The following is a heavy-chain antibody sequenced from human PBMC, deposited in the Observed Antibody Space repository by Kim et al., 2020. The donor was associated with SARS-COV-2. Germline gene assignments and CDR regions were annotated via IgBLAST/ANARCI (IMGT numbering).Heavy chain of an antibody. CDR3: AKGESNNGSFFDY. J-gene: IGHJ4*02. V-gene: IGHV3-23*01. D-gene: IGHD1-1*01. Sequence: GGSLRLSCAGSGFTFSGYAMHWVRQAPGKGLEWVSAVTRSGGSTYYADSVKGRFTISRDNSKKTLYLQMNSLRAEDTALYYCAKGESNNGSFFDYWGKGTLVTVSS. CDR2: VTRSGGST. CDR1: GFTFSGYA.